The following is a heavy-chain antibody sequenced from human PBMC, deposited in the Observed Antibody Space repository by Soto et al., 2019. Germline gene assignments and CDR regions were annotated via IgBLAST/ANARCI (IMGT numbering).Heavy chain of an antibody. J-gene: IGHJ4*02. CDR3: TRDRSPGMVFPDVDF. CDR1: GFLFNSYG. D-gene: IGHD3-10*01. V-gene: IGHV3-21*01. CDR2: ISSTSTYI. Sequence: EVQLVESGGGLAKPGGSLRLSCAASGFLFNSYGMKWVRLSPGRGLEWISSISSTSTYIEYADSVKGRFIISRDNAETSLFLQMNRLRAENTAVYYCTRDRSPGMVFPDVDFWGQGALVTVSS.